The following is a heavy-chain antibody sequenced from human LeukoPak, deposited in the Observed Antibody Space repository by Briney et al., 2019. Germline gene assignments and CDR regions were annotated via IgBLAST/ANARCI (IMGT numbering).Heavy chain of an antibody. CDR2: ISSTGERT. CDR3: VKEECSSANCPGLYFDY. J-gene: IGHJ4*02. V-gene: IGHV3-64D*06. Sequence: GGSLRLSCSASGFTFRGYVTHWVRQAPGKGLEYVSAISSTGERTYYADSVKGRFTISRDNSRSTLYLQMRSLRAEDMAMYYCVKEECSSANCPGLYFDYWGQGTLVTVSS. CDR1: GFTFRGYV. D-gene: IGHD2-2*01.